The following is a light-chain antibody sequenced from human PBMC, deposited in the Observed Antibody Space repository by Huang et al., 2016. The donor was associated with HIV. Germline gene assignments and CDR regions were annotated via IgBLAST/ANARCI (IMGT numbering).Light chain of an antibody. CDR2: DVS. V-gene: IGKV1-5*01. CDR3: QQYDGYPWT. J-gene: IGKJ1*01. Sequence: DIQMTQSPSTLSASVGDRVTITCRASQSFTTWLAWYQQKPGKAPKLLIYDVSSLESGVPSRFSGSGSGTEFTLTIISLQPDDFATYYCQQYDGYPWTFGQGTKVEIK. CDR1: QSFTTW.